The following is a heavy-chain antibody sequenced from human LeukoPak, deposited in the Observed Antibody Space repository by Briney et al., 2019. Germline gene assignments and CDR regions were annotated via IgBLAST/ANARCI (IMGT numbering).Heavy chain of an antibody. CDR2: IYYSGST. CDR1: GGSISSSSYY. CDR3: ARLGFIAAAEDY. V-gene: IGHV4-39*01. Sequence: SETLSLTCTVSGGSISSSSYYWGWIRQPPGKGLEWIGSIYYSGSTYYNPSLKSRVTISVDTSKNQFSLKLSSVSAADTAVYYCARLGFIAAAEDYWGQGTLVTVS. J-gene: IGHJ4*02. D-gene: IGHD6-13*01.